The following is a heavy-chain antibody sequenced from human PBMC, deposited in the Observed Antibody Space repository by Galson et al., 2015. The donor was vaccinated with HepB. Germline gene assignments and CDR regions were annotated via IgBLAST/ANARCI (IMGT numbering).Heavy chain of an antibody. CDR3: ARDRRYSGYDSYYYYGMDV. CDR1: GGTFSSYA. CDR2: IIPIFGTA. D-gene: IGHD5-12*01. V-gene: IGHV1-69*06. Sequence: SVKVSCKASGGTFSSYAISWVRQAPGHGLEWMGGIIPIFGTANYAQKFQGRVTITADKSTSTAYMELSSLRSEDTAVYYCARDRRYSGYDSYYYYGMDVWGQGTTVTVSS. J-gene: IGHJ6*02.